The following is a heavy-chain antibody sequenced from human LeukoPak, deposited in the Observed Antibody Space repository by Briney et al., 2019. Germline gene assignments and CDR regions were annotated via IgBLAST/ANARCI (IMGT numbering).Heavy chain of an antibody. CDR2: IYYSGST. Sequence: PSETLSLTCTVSGGSISSSSYYWGWIRQPPGKGLEWIGSIYYSGSTYYNPSLKSRVTISVDTSKNQFSLQLNSVTPADTAVYYCARDGGREAPYPDYWGQGTLVTVSS. J-gene: IGHJ4*02. D-gene: IGHD2-15*01. CDR1: GGSISSSSYY. CDR3: ARDGGREAPYPDY. V-gene: IGHV4-39*07.